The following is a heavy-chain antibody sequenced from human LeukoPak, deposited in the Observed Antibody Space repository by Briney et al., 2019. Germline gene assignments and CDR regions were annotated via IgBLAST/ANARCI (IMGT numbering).Heavy chain of an antibody. Sequence: GSSVKVCCKASGGTFSSYAISWVRRAPGQGLEWMGGIIPIFGTANSAQKFQGRVTITADQSRSTAYMDLSSLRSEATALYLRARDPCSSTRCFNWFVPSVQGTLVTVSS. CDR1: GGTFSSYA. CDR3: ARDPCSSTRCFNWFVP. CDR2: IIPIFGTA. J-gene: IGHJ5*02. D-gene: IGHD2-2*01. V-gene: IGHV1-69*01.